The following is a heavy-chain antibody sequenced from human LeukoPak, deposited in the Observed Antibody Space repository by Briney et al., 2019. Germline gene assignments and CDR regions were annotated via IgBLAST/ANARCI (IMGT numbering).Heavy chain of an antibody. CDR2: ISSSSSTI. CDR3: ARVGAVRDGYNGEFDY. D-gene: IGHD5-24*01. CDR1: RFTFSSYA. V-gene: IGHV3-48*01. Sequence: GGSLRLSCAASRFTFSSYAMSWVRQAPGKGLEWVSYISSSSSTIYYADSVKGRFTISRDNAKNSLYLQMNGLRAEDTAVYYCARVGAVRDGYNGEFDYWGQGTLVTVSS. J-gene: IGHJ4*02.